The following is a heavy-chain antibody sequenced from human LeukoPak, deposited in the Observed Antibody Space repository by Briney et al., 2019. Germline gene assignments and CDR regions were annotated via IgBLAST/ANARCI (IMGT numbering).Heavy chain of an antibody. V-gene: IGHV4-34*01. CDR1: GGSFSDYY. J-gene: IGHJ4*02. D-gene: IGHD6-19*01. Sequence: SETLSLTCAVYGGSFSDYYWSWIRQPPGKGLEWIGEINHSGSTNYNPSLKSRVTISVDTPKNQFSLKLSSVTAADTAVYYCARSTLYSSGWYREDYWGQGTLVTVSS. CDR3: ARSTLYSSGWYREDY. CDR2: INHSGST.